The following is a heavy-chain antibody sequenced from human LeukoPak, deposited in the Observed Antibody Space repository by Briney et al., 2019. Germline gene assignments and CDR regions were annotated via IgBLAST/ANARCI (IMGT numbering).Heavy chain of an antibody. J-gene: IGHJ4*02. Sequence: GGSLRLSCAASGFTVSDNYMSWFRQAPGKGLEWLSVLDSGGTAIYADSVRGRFTISRDNAKNSLYLQMNSLRAEDTAVYYCARDYGGSSPFDYWGQGTLVTVSS. CDR2: LDSGGTA. D-gene: IGHD4-23*01. V-gene: IGHV3-66*01. CDR1: GFTVSDNY. CDR3: ARDYGGSSPFDY.